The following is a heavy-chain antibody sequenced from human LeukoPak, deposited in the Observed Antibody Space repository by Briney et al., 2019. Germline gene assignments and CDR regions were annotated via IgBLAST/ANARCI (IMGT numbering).Heavy chain of an antibody. J-gene: IGHJ4*02. CDR1: GFTLSSYA. CDR3: AREWLDRFDY. CDR2: ISDTGNT. Sequence: GGSLRLSCAASGFTLSSYAMSWVRQAPGKGLEWVSAISDTGNTYHADSVKGRFTISRDSSKNTLFLQMNRLRPEDAAVYYCAREWLDRFDYWGQGTLVTVSS. V-gene: IGHV3-23*01. D-gene: IGHD6-19*01.